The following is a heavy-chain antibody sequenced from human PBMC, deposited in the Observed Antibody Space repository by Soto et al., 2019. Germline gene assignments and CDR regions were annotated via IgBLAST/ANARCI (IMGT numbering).Heavy chain of an antibody. D-gene: IGHD3-10*01. V-gene: IGHV3-33*01. CDR1: GFTFSSYG. CDR3: ARDAYLGSGSYAY. J-gene: IGHJ4*02. CDR2: IWYDGSNK. Sequence: QVQLVESGGGVVQPGRSLRLSCAASGFTFSSYGMHWVRQAPGKGLEWVALIWYDGSNKNYADSVKGRFTISGDDSKNTLYLQMNSLRAEDTAVYYCARDAYLGSGSYAYWGQGTLVTVSS.